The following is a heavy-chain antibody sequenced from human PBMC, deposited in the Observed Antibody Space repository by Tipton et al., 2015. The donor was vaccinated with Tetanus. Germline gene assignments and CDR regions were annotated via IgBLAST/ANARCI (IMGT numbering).Heavy chain of an antibody. CDR1: GFTFSSYA. CDR3: ARDRGGGAFHLYGFDV. CDR2: ISYDGSNK. Sequence: SLRLSCAASGFTFSSYAMHCVRQAPGKGLEWVAVISYDGSNKYYADAVKGRFTISRDNSKNTLYLQMNSLRTEDTAVYYCARDRGGGAFHLYGFDVWGQGTPGT. J-gene: IGHJ6*02. V-gene: IGHV3-30*04. D-gene: IGHD3-10*01.